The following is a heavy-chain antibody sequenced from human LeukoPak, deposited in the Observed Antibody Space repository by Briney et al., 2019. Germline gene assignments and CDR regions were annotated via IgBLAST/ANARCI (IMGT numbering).Heavy chain of an antibody. V-gene: IGHV3-23*01. CDR2: ISGSGGST. J-gene: IGHJ4*02. CDR3: AKAASSSGWYESLLY. CDR1: GFTFSSYA. D-gene: IGHD6-19*01. Sequence: GGSLRLSCAASGFTFSSYAMSWVRQAPGKWLEWVSAISGSGGSTYYADSVKGRFTISRDNSKNTLYLQMNSLRAEDTAVYYCAKAASSSGWYESLLYWGQGTLVTVSS.